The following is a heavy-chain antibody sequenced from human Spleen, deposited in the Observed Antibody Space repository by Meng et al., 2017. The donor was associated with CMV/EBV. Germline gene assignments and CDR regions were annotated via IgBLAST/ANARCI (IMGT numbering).Heavy chain of an antibody. J-gene: IGHJ6*02. CDR3: ARAEVVVPAKGYYGMDV. Sequence: ASVKVSCKASGYTFTSYGISWVRQAPGQGLEWMGWISAYNGNTNYAQKLQGRVTMTTDTSTSTAYMELRSLRSDDTAVYYCARAEVVVPAKGYYGMDVWGQGATVTVSS. CDR2: ISAYNGNT. CDR1: GYTFTSYG. D-gene: IGHD2-2*01. V-gene: IGHV1-18*01.